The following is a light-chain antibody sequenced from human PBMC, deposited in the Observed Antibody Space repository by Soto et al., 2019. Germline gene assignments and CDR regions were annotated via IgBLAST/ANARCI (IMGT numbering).Light chain of an antibody. J-gene: IGKJ1*01. Sequence: DIVLTQTPLSSPVTLGQPASISCRSSQSLVHSDGNTYLSWLHQRLGQPPRLLNYGSSNRFSGVPDRVSGSGAGTDFTLKISKVEAEDVGIYCCMQGTQFPRTFGQGTKVEIK. CDR3: MQGTQFPRT. CDR2: GSS. V-gene: IGKV2-24*01. CDR1: QSLVHSDGNTY.